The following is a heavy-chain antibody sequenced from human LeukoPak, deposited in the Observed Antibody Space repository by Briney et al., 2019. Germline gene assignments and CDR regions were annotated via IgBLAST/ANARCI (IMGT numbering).Heavy chain of an antibody. D-gene: IGHD5-18*01. J-gene: IGHJ4*02. CDR3: AKVSGGYSYGNSHFDY. V-gene: IGHV3-23*01. Sequence: SGGSLRLSCVASGFTFSSYAMSWVRQAPGKGLDWVSAITGRGAGTDYADSVKGRFTISRDNSKNTLYLQMNSLRAEDTAVYYCAKVSGGYSYGNSHFDYWGQGTLVTVSS. CDR2: ITGRGAGT. CDR1: GFTFSSYA.